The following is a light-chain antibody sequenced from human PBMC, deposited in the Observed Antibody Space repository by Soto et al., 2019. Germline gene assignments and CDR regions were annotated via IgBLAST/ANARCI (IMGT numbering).Light chain of an antibody. CDR2: GAS. CDR1: QGVPSR. V-gene: IGKV3-15*01. J-gene: IGKJ5*01. CDR3: QQYKSWPRIT. Sequence: PGEEFTLSCMPSQGVPSRIAWYQHKPGQAPRLLIYGASTRATGVPDRFSGTGSGTDFTLTISSLKSEDYAIYYCQQYKSWPRITFGQGGRLEIK.